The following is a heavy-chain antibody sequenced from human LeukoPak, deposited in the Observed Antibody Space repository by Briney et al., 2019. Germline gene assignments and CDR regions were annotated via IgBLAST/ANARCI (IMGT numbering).Heavy chain of an antibody. CDR1: GFTFSSYW. J-gene: IGHJ4*02. Sequence: PGGSLRLSCAASGFTFSSYWMNWVRQAPGKGLVWVSRIASDGSSTTYADSVKGRFSISRDNAKNSLYLQMNSLRAEDTAVYYCARLLPFDYWGQGTLVTVSS. CDR3: ARLLPFDY. V-gene: IGHV3-74*01. CDR2: IASDGSST. D-gene: IGHD2-15*01.